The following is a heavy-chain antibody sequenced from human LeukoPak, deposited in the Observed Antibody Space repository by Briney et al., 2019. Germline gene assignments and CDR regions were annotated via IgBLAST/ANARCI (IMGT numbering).Heavy chain of an antibody. V-gene: IGHV4-61*02. CDR2: IYTSGST. J-gene: IGHJ4*02. CDR1: GGSISSTSYY. CDR3: ARDPGDYGFDY. Sequence: SGTLSLTCIVSGGSISSTSYYWSWIRQPAGKGLEWIGRIYTSGSTNYNPSLKSRVTISIDTSKNHFSLKLSSVTAADTAVYYCARDPGDYGFDYWGQGTLVTVSS. D-gene: IGHD4-17*01.